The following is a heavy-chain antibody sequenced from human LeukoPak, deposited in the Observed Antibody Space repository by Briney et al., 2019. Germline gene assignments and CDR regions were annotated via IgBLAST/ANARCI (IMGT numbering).Heavy chain of an antibody. CDR2: ISAYNGNT. J-gene: IGHJ3*02. Sequence: VASVKVSCKASGYTFTSYGISWVRQAPGQGLAGMGWISAYNGNTNYAQKLQGRVTMTTDTSTSTAYMELRSLRSDDTAVYYCARDFFPGSYKADAFDIWGQGTMVTVSS. CDR3: ARDFFPGSYKADAFDI. CDR1: GYTFTSYG. V-gene: IGHV1-18*01. D-gene: IGHD3-10*01.